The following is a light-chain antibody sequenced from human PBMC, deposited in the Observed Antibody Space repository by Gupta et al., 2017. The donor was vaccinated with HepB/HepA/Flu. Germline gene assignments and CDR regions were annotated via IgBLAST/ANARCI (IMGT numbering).Light chain of an antibody. J-gene: IGLJ2*01. Sequence: QSVLTQPPSASAAPGQKVTISCSGRSSNIGNNYVSWYQQLPGTAPKLLIYENNKRPSGISDRFSGSKSGTSATLGITGLQTGDEADYYCGTWDSSLSAVVFGGGTKLTVL. CDR1: SSNIGNNY. CDR3: GTWDSSLSAVV. V-gene: IGLV1-51*02. CDR2: ENN.